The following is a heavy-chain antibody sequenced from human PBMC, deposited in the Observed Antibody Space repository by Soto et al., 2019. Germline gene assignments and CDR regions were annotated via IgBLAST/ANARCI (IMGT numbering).Heavy chain of an antibody. CDR3: ARDRGSGFGGYYYGMDV. D-gene: IGHD3-3*01. CDR2: INTGNGDT. CDR1: GYTFTNNA. Sequence: QVQLVQSEAEVKKPGASVKVSCKASGYTFTNNAMHWVRQAPGQRLEWMGWINTGNGDTKYSRNFQGRVTITRDTSASTAYMELSSLRSEDTAVYYCARDRGSGFGGYYYGMDVWGQGTTVTVSS. V-gene: IGHV1-3*04. J-gene: IGHJ6*02.